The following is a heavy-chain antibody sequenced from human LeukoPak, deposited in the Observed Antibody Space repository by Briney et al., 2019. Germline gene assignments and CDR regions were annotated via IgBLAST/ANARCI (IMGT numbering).Heavy chain of an antibody. Sequence: GGSLRLSCAASGFTFSNYAMSWVRQAPGKGLEWVSAISGSGVSTYYADSVKGRFTISRDNSKSTLYLQMNSLRVEDTAAYYCANYISRIHFDYWGQGTLVTVSS. CDR3: ANYISRIHFDY. CDR1: GFTFSNYA. V-gene: IGHV3-23*01. D-gene: IGHD2-2*02. CDR2: ISGSGVST. J-gene: IGHJ4*02.